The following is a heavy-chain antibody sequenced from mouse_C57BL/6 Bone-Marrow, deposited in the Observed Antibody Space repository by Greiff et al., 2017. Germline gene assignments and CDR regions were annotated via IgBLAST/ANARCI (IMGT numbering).Heavy chain of an antibody. D-gene: IGHD1-1*01. V-gene: IGHV5-6*01. J-gene: IGHJ2*01. CDR1: GFPFSSSG. CDR3: ARQITSFDY. Sequence: EVQLVESGGDLVKPGGSLKLSCAASGFPFSSSGMSWVRPTPDQRLEWVATISSGGSYTYYPDSVKGRFTISRDNAKNTLYLQMSSLKSEDTAMYYCARQITSFDYWGQGTTLTVSS. CDR2: ISSGGSYT.